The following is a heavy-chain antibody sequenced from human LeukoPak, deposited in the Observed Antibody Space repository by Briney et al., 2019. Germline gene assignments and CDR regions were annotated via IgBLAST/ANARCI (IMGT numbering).Heavy chain of an antibody. J-gene: IGHJ5*02. CDR2: ISYDGSSK. V-gene: IGHV3-30*03. D-gene: IGHD6-19*01. Sequence: GGSPRLSCAASGFTFSSYGIHWVRQAPGKGLEWVAVISYDGSSKYYADSVKGRFTISRDNFKNTLYLQMNILTPEDTAVYYCSSLGLAVAPNWVDPWGQGTLVTVSS. CDR1: GFTFSSYG. CDR3: SSLGLAVAPNWVDP.